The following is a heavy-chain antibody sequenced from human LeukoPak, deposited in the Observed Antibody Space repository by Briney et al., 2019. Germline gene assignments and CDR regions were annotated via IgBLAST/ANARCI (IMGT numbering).Heavy chain of an antibody. J-gene: IGHJ4*02. Sequence: PGGSLRLSCAASGFTFRTYALHWVRQAPGKGLEYVSAINTNGDSTYYADSVKGRFTISRDNSKNTLFLQMGSLRADDMAVYYCARWGSTSCYDYWGQGTLVTVSS. V-gene: IGHV3-64*02. D-gene: IGHD2-2*01. CDR2: INTNGDST. CDR3: ARWGSTSCYDY. CDR1: GFTFRTYA.